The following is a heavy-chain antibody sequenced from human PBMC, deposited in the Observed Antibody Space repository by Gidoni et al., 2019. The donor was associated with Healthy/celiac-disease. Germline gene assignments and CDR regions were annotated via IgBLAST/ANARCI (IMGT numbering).Heavy chain of an antibody. CDR2: IIPIFGTA. V-gene: IGHV1-69*01. CDR3: ARGSYSSGWPHRNYFDY. CDR1: GGTFSSYA. D-gene: IGHD6-19*01. Sequence: QVQLVQSGAEVKKPGSSVKVSCKASGGTFSSYAISWVRQAPGQGLEWMGGIIPIFGTANYAQKFQGRVTITADESTSTAYMELSSLRSEDTAVYYCARGSYSSGWPHRNYFDYWGQGTLVTVSS. J-gene: IGHJ4*02.